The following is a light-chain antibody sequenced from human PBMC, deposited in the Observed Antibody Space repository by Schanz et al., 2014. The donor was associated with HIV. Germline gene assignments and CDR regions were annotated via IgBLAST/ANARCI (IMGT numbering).Light chain of an antibody. J-gene: IGKJ1*01. CDR3: QQYGSSLPGA. CDR1: QSVSSSY. Sequence: EIVLTQSPGTVALSPGDRITLTCRASQSVSSSYLAWYQQKPGQAPRLLIYGASSRATGIPDRFSGSGSGTDFTLTINRLEPEDFAVYYCQQYGSSLPGAFGQGTKVEIK. CDR2: GAS. V-gene: IGKV3-20*01.